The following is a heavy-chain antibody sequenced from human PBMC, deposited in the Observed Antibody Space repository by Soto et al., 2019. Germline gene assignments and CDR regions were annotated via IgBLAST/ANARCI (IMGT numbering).Heavy chain of an antibody. CDR1: GFTFSSFW. CDR3: AKEAARPGPCDS. V-gene: IGHV3-7*03. D-gene: IGHD6-6*01. Sequence: EVQLVESGGGLVQPGGSLRLSCAASGFTFSSFWMSWVRQVPGKGLEWVGNIKPDGSEQWYLDSVKGRFSISRDNSKNTLYLQLNSLKAEDTAVYYCAKEAARPGPCDSWGQGTLVTVSS. J-gene: IGHJ4*02. CDR2: IKPDGSEQ.